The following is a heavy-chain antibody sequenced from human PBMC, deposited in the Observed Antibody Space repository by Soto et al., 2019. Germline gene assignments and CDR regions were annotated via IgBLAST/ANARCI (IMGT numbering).Heavy chain of an antibody. V-gene: IGHV1-69*06. CDR2: IIPMFPTT. CDR3: ATDGDSADYGY. CDR1: GDTFGRNA. Sequence: QVQLVQSGAEVKRPGSSVKVSCKASGDTFGRNAIHWVRQAPGQGLEWMGGIIPMFPTTNYAQKFKGRLTFYADKSTGTAYMEMTSLRSEDTAVYYCATDGDSADYGYWGQGTLVTVSS. D-gene: IGHD2-21*01. J-gene: IGHJ4*02.